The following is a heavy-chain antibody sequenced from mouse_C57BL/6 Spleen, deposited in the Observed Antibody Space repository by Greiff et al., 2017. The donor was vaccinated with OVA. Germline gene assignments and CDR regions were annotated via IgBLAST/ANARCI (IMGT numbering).Heavy chain of an antibody. CDR1: GFTFSDYG. CDR3: QKAPFAY. CDR2: ISSGSSTI. V-gene: IGHV5-17*01. Sequence: DVHLVESGGGLVKPGGSLKLSCAASGFTFSDYGMHWVRQAPEKGLEWVAYISSGSSTIYYADTVKGRFTISRDNAKNTLFLQMTSLRSEDTAMYYCQKAPFAYWGQGTLVTVSA. J-gene: IGHJ3*01.